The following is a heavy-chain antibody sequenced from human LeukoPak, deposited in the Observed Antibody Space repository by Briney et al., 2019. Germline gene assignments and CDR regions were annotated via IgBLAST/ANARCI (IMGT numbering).Heavy chain of an antibody. J-gene: IGHJ1*01. V-gene: IGHV3-9*01. CDR1: GFTFDDSA. CDR3: AKAPPYYSDSSGYFQH. CDR2: ISWNSGII. D-gene: IGHD3-22*01. Sequence: GGSLRLSCAASGFTFDDSAMHWVRQVPGKGLEWVSGISWNSGIIDYADSVKGRFTISRDNAKNSLYLQMNNLRPDDTAFYYCAKAPPYYSDSSGYFQHWGQGTLVTVSS.